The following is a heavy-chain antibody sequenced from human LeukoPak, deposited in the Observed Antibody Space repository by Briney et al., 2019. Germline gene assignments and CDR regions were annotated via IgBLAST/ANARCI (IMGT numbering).Heavy chain of an antibody. J-gene: IGHJ3*02. Sequence: GGSLRLSCAASGFSVSSTYMNWGRQAPGKGLEWVSVIYSGGSAYYADSVKGRFTISRDNAKNSLYLQMNSLRAEDTAVYYCARGAYYYDSSGYYPDAFDIWGQGTMVTVSS. CDR2: IYSGGSA. V-gene: IGHV3-53*01. CDR3: ARGAYYYDSSGYYPDAFDI. CDR1: GFSVSSTY. D-gene: IGHD3-22*01.